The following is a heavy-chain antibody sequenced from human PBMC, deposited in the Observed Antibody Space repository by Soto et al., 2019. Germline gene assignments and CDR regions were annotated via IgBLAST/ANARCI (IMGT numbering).Heavy chain of an antibody. CDR1: GYTLTELS. D-gene: IGHD3-3*01. V-gene: IGHV1-24*01. CDR3: ATGVAMFGVVAYYYYGMDV. CDR2: FDPEDGET. Sequence: ASVKVSCKVSGYTLTELSMHWVRQAPGKGLEWMGGFDPEDGETIYAQKFQGSVTMTEDTSTDTAYMELSSLRAEDTAVYYCATGVAMFGVVAYYYYGMDVWGQGTTVTVS. J-gene: IGHJ6*02.